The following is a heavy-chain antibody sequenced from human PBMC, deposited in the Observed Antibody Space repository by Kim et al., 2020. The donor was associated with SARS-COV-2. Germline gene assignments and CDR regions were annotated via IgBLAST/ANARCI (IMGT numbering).Heavy chain of an antibody. CDR3: AKEGGGSCYLLCSPLDY. J-gene: IGHJ4*02. D-gene: IGHD2-15*01. V-gene: IGHV3-30*02. Sequence: GKGLFTISRDNSKNTLYLQMNGLMAEDTAVYYCAKEGGGSCYLLCSPLDYWGQGTLVTVSS.